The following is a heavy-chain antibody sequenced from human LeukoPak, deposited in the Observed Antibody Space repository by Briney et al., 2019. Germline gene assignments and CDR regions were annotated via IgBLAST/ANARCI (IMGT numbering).Heavy chain of an antibody. CDR1: GFTFRSYW. Sequence: GGSLRLSCTASGFTFRSYWMSWIRQAPGKGLEWVANIKNDGSEKYYVDSMKGRFTISRDNANYSLYLQMNSLRAEDTAVYYCARRIAVAGTFDYWGQGTLVTVSS. J-gene: IGHJ4*02. V-gene: IGHV3-7*01. CDR3: ARRIAVAGTFDY. CDR2: IKNDGSEK. D-gene: IGHD6-19*01.